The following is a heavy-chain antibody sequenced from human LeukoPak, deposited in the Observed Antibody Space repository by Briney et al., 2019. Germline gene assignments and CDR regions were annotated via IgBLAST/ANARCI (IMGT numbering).Heavy chain of an antibody. CDR3: ARGVGGELSPFDY. Sequence: SETLSLTCTVSGGSISSYSWSWIRHPPGKGLEWMGYIYYSGSTTYNPSPKSRVTISVDTSKNQFSLKLSSVTAADTAVYYCARGVGGELSPFDYWGQGTLVTVSS. V-gene: IGHV4-59*01. CDR1: GGSISSYS. J-gene: IGHJ4*02. D-gene: IGHD3-16*02. CDR2: IYYSGST.